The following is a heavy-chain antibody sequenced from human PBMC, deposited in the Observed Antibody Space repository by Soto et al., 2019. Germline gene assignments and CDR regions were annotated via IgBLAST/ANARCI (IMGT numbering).Heavy chain of an antibody. Sequence: ASVKVSCKASGGTFSSYAISWVRQAPGQGLEWMGGIIPIFGTANYAQKFQGRVTITADESTSTAYMELSSLRSEDTAVYYCASLGPIAADEFVYGMDVWGQGTTVTVSS. CDR3: ASLGPIAADEFVYGMDV. D-gene: IGHD6-13*01. CDR2: IIPIFGTA. V-gene: IGHV1-69*13. J-gene: IGHJ6*02. CDR1: GGTFSSYA.